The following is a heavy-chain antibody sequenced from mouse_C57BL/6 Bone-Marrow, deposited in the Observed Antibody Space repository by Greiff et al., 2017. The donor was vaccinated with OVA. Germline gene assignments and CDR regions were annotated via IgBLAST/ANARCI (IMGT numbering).Heavy chain of an antibody. J-gene: IGHJ1*03. CDR3: ARADYDGVFDV. CDR1: GYTFTDYY. D-gene: IGHD2-4*01. CDR2: IYPGSGNT. V-gene: IGHV1-76*01. Sequence: VQLQQSGAELVRPGASVKLSCKASGYTFTDYYINWVKQRPGQGLEWIARIYPGSGNTYYNEKFKGKATLTAEKSSSTAYMQLSSLTSEDSAVYFCARADYDGVFDVWGTGTTVTVSS.